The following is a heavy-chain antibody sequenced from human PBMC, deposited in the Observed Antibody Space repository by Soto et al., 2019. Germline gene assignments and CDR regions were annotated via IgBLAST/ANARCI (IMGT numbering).Heavy chain of an antibody. V-gene: IGHV4-34*01. CDR3: ARGPSATVRGVFTA. J-gene: IGHJ5*02. Sequence: PSETLSLTCAVYGGAFSGYSWTWIRQPPGKGPEWIGEIDHGGSTTYKPSLKSRVTISEDTSKNQFSLKLTSVTAADTAVYYCARGPSATVRGVFTAWGQGTLVTVSS. CDR2: IDHGGST. D-gene: IGHD3-10*01. CDR1: GGAFSGYS.